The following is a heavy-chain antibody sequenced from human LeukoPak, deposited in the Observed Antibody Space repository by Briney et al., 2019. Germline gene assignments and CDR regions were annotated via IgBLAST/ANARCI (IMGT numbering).Heavy chain of an antibody. CDR2: IRYDGSNK. J-gene: IGHJ4*02. Sequence: GGSLRLSCAASGFTFSSYGIHWVRQAPGKGLEWVAFIRYDGSNKYYADSVKGRFTISRDNSKNTLYLQMNSLRAEDTAVYYCAKEVDVVVPAATHFDYWGQGTLVTVSS. CDR1: GFTFSSYG. V-gene: IGHV3-30*02. D-gene: IGHD2-2*01. CDR3: AKEVDVVVPAATHFDY.